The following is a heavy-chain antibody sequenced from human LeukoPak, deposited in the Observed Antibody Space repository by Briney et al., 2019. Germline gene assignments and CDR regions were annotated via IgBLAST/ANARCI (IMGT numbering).Heavy chain of an antibody. Sequence: GASVKVSCTASGYTFTSYAVHWVRQAPGQRLEWMGWINAGNGNTKYSQKFQGRVTITRDTSASTAYMELSSLRSEDTAVYYCAGAVAGTTDYFDYWGQGTLVTVSS. CDR3: AGAVAGTTDYFDY. CDR2: INAGNGNT. D-gene: IGHD6-19*01. J-gene: IGHJ4*02. CDR1: GYTFTSYA. V-gene: IGHV1-3*01.